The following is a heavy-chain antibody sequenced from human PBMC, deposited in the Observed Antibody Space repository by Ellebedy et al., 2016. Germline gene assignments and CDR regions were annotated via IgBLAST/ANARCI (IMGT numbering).Heavy chain of an antibody. CDR3: ARIGGVSSGERPIDY. V-gene: IGHV4-59*01. J-gene: IGHJ4*02. Sequence: SETLSLTCIVSGGSISRYYWSWIRQPPGRGLEWIGNIYYTGTTNCNPSLQSRVTISLDTSKNQFSLRLTSVTAADTAVYYCARIGGVSSGERPIDYWGQGTLVTVSS. CDR2: IYYTGTT. CDR1: GGSISRYY. D-gene: IGHD3-10*01.